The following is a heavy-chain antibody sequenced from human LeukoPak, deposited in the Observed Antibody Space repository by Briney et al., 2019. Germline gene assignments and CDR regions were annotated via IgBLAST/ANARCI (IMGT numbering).Heavy chain of an antibody. CDR3: AGGETANFDY. V-gene: IGHV4-59*11. J-gene: IGHJ4*02. CDR2: IYYSGST. CDR1: GGSISSHY. D-gene: IGHD2-21*02. Sequence: PSETLSLTCTVSGGSISSHYWSWIQQPPGKGLEWIGYIYYSGSTNHNPSLKSRVTISVDTSKNQLSLKLSSVTAADTAVYYCAGGETANFDYWGQGTLVTVSS.